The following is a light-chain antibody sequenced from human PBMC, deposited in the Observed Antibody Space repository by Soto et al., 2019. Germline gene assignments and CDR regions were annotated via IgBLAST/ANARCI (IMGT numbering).Light chain of an antibody. Sequence: QSVLTQPASVSGSPGQSITISCTGPGSDVGGYNSVSWYQQHPGKAPKLMIYEVSNRPSGVSNRFSGSKSGNAASLTISGLQAEDEADYYCSSYTTYSTLWVFGGGTKLTVL. CDR1: GSDVGGYNS. J-gene: IGLJ3*02. CDR3: SSYTTYSTLWV. CDR2: EVS. V-gene: IGLV2-14*01.